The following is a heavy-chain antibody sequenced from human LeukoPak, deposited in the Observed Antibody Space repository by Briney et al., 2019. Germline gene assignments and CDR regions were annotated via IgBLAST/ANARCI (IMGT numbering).Heavy chain of an antibody. CDR1: GFTFSDYY. D-gene: IGHD3-9*01. J-gene: IGHJ3*02. CDR3: AREGSDWLLPNRAFDI. Sequence: GGSLRLSCAASGFTFSDYYMSWIRQAPGKGLEWVSYISSSGSTIYYADSVKGRFSISRDNAKNSLYLQMNSLRAEDTAVYYCAREGSDWLLPNRAFDIWGQGTMVTVSS. CDR2: ISSSGSTI. V-gene: IGHV3-11*01.